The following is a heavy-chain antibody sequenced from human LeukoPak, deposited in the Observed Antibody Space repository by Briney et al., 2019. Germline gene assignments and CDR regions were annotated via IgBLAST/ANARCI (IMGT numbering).Heavy chain of an antibody. CDR1: GYTFTSYG. Sequence: ASVTVSCKASGYTFTSYGISWVRQAPGQGLEWMGWISAYNDNTNYAQKLQGRVTMTTDTSTSTAYMELRSLRSDDTAVYYCARVHYDILTGYSYFDYWGQGTLVTVCS. J-gene: IGHJ4*02. D-gene: IGHD3-9*01. CDR2: ISAYNDNT. V-gene: IGHV1-18*01. CDR3: ARVHYDILTGYSYFDY.